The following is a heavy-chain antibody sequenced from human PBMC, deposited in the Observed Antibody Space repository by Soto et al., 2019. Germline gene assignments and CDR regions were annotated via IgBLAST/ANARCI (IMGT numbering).Heavy chain of an antibody. CDR2: IIPIFGTA. CDR1: GGTFSSYA. Sequence: QVQLVQSGAEVKKPGSSVKVSCKASGGTFSSYAISWVRQAPGQGLEWMGGIIPIFGTANYAQKFQGRVTITADESTSTAYMELSSLXSXDTAVXXCARGLGGVGHKGFDYWGQGTLVTVSS. CDR3: ARGLGGVGHKGFDY. V-gene: IGHV1-69*01. D-gene: IGHD1-26*01. J-gene: IGHJ4*02.